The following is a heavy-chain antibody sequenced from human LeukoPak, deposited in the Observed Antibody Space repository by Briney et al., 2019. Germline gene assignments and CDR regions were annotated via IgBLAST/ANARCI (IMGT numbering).Heavy chain of an antibody. Sequence: PGGSLRLSCTASGFPFIEYSMNCVRQAPGKGLEWISYIGIDSGNTKYADSVRGRFTISADKAKNSLYLQMNSLRVEDTAVYYCARDHNYAFDNWGQGTLVSVAS. CDR1: GFPFIEYS. CDR3: ARDHNYAFDN. D-gene: IGHD1-1*01. J-gene: IGHJ4*02. CDR2: IGIDSGNT. V-gene: IGHV3-48*01.